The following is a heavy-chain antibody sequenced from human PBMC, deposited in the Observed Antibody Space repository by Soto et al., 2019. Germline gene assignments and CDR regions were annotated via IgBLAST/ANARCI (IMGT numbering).Heavy chain of an antibody. D-gene: IGHD3-22*01. CDR2: INHSGST. V-gene: IGHV4-34*01. CDR1: GGSFSFYY. CDR3: ATRFYDSSGYYLFYFDS. Sequence: QVQLHQWGAGLLKPSETLSLTCAVSGGSFSFYYWSWIRQPPGKELEWIGEINHSGSTNYNSSLKSRVTISVDTSKNQFSLKLSSVTAADTAEYYCATRFYDSSGYYLFYFDSWGQGTLVTVSS. J-gene: IGHJ4*02.